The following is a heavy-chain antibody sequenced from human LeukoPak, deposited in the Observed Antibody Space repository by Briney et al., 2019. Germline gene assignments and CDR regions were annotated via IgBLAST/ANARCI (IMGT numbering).Heavy chain of an antibody. CDR1: GFTFSSYS. J-gene: IGHJ6*02. V-gene: IGHV3-21*01. CDR3: ARDNHYGSGSYSYYGMDV. CDR2: ISSSSSYI. Sequence: PGGSLRLSCAASGFTFSSYSMNWVRQAPGKGLEWVSSISSSSSYIYYADSVKGRFTISRDNAKNSLYLQMNSLRAEDTAVYYCARDNHYGSGSYSYYGMDVWGQGTTVTVSS. D-gene: IGHD3-10*01.